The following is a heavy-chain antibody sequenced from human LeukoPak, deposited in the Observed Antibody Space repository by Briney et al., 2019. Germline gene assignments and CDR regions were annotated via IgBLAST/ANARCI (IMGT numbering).Heavy chain of an antibody. CDR2: IYYTGST. CDR1: GGSISSSSYY. J-gene: IGHJ4*02. CDR3: ARDLSRVAVAGKFDY. V-gene: IGHV4-39*07. D-gene: IGHD6-19*01. Sequence: SETLSLTCTVSGGSISSSSYYWGWIRQPPGKGLEWIGCIYYTGSTYYNPSLKSRVTISVDTSKNQFSLKLSSVTAADTAVYYCARDLSRVAVAGKFDYWGQGTLVTVSS.